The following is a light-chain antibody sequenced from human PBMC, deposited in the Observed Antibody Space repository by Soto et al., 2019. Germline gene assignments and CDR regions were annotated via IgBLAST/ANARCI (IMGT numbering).Light chain of an antibody. V-gene: IGKV1-5*01. J-gene: IGKJ4*01. CDR3: QQYKSYPLT. Sequence: DIQMTQSPSIVSASVGDRVTLTCRASHNVNSWLAWYQQRPGRAPYLLIYDASSLQSGVPSRFSGSGYGTEFTLSISSLQLDDFATYYCQQYKSYPLTFGGGTRVEIK. CDR2: DAS. CDR1: HNVNSW.